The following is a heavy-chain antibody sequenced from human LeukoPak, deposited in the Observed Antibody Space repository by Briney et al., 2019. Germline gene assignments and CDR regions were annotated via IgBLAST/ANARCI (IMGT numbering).Heavy chain of an antibody. CDR1: GGSISSYY. Sequence: SETLSLTCTVSGGSISSYYWSWIRQPPGKGLEWIGYIYYSGSTNYNPSLKSRVTISVDTSKNQFPLKLSSVTAADTAVYYCARVLRDAHNWFDPWGQGTLVTVSS. J-gene: IGHJ5*02. CDR2: IYYSGST. D-gene: IGHD3-3*01. V-gene: IGHV4-59*01. CDR3: ARVLRDAHNWFDP.